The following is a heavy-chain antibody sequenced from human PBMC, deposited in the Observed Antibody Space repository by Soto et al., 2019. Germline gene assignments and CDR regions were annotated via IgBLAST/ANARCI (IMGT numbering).Heavy chain of an antibody. Sequence: PGGSLRLSCVPSVFTFDSYVMSWVRQAPGEGLGWVSTITNSGGTTYSADSVKGRFTISRDNSKNTLYLQMHVLRAEDTALYYCEKGRPYGGYLYGMEVWGQGTTVTVSS. CDR3: EKGRPYGGYLYGMEV. D-gene: IGHD4-17*01. J-gene: IGHJ6*02. CDR2: ITNSGGTT. V-gene: IGHV3-23*01. CDR1: VFTFDSYV.